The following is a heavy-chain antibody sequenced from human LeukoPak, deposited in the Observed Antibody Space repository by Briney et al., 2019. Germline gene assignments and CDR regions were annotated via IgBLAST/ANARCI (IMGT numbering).Heavy chain of an antibody. CDR1: GFTFSDYY. CDR3: ARDEGPAAGTAY. Sequence: GGSLRLSCAASGFTFSDYYRSGIRQAPRKGLQWVSYISSSSSYTNYAHSVKGRFTISRDNAKNSLYLQMNSLRAEDTAVYYCARDEGPAAGTAYWGQGTLVTVSS. D-gene: IGHD6-13*01. V-gene: IGHV3-11*06. CDR2: ISSSSSYT. J-gene: IGHJ4*02.